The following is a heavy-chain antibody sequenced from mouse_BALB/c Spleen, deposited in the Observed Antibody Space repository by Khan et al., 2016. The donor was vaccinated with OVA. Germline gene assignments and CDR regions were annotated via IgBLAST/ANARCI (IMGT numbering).Heavy chain of an antibody. D-gene: IGHD2-10*01. CDR1: GFSLTNYG. CDR3: ARQPYYHYNVMDY. J-gene: IGHJ4*01. V-gene: IGHV2-6-1*01. Sequence: QVQLKESGPGLVAPSQSLSITCTISGFSLTNYGIHWVRQPPGKGLEWLVVIWSDGSTTYNSALKSRLTITKDNSKSQVFLKMNSLQTDDTAIYFCARQPYYHYNVMDYWGQGTLVTVSA. CDR2: IWSDGST.